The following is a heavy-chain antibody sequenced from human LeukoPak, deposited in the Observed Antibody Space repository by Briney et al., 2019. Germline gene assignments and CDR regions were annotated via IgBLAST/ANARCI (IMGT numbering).Heavy chain of an antibody. CDR3: ARGNFDSSSWYRTYDY. J-gene: IGHJ4*02. CDR1: GFTFSSYW. V-gene: IGHV3-7*01. D-gene: IGHD6-13*01. CDR2: IKQDGSEK. Sequence: QPGGCLRLSCAASGFTFSSYWMSWVRQAPGKGQEWVANIKQDGSEKYYVDSVKGRFTISRDNAKNSLYLQMNSLRAEDTAVYYCARGNFDSSSWYRTYDYWGQGTLVTVSS.